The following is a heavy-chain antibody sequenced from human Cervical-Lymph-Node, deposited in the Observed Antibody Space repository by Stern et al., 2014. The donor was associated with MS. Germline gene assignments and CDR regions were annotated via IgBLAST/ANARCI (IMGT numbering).Heavy chain of an antibody. CDR1: GFTFSSSV. D-gene: IGHD2-21*02. CDR2: ISGSGGST. CDR3: AKPQPLGGGDCYSALCPQFDY. J-gene: IGHJ4*02. V-gene: IGHV3-23*04. Sequence: EVQLVESGGGLVQPGGSLRLSCAASGFTFSSSVMSWVRQAPGKGLEWVSAISGSGGSTYYADSVKGRFTISRDNSKNTLYLQMNSLRAEDTAVYYCAKPQPLGGGDCYSALCPQFDYWGQGTLVTVSS.